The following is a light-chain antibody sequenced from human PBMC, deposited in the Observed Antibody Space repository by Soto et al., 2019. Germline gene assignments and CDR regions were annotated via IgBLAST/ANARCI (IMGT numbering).Light chain of an antibody. CDR1: QSISSW. Sequence: DIQMTRSPSTLSASVGDRVTITGRASQSISSWLAWYQQKPGKAPKLLIYDASSLESGVPSRFSGSGSGTEFTLTISSLQPDDFATYYCQQYNSPVTFGQGAKVDI. V-gene: IGKV1-5*01. CDR3: QQYNSPVT. CDR2: DAS. J-gene: IGKJ1*01.